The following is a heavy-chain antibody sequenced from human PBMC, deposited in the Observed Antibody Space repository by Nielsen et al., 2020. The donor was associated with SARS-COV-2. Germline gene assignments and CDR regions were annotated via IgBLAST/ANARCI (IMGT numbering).Heavy chain of an antibody. CDR2: ISSSSSYI. V-gene: IGHV3-21*04. D-gene: IGHD3-3*01. CDR3: ARERERSSGYYTKYFYYGMVV. J-gene: IGHJ6*02. Sequence: WIRQPPGKGLEWVSSISSSSSYIYYADSVKGRFTISRDNAKNSLYLQMNSLRAEDTAVYYCARERERSSGYYTKYFYYGMVVWGQGTTVTVSS.